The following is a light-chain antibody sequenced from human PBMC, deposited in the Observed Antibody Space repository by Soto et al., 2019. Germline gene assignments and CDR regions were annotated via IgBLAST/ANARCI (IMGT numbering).Light chain of an antibody. CDR2: AAP. CDR3: QQSYSTPPT. V-gene: IGKV1-39*01. Sequence: DIQMTQSPSSLSASVGDRVSITCRASQSISSYLNWYQQRPGEAPKLLIYAAPSLQGGVPSRFSGSGSGTDFTLTINSLQPADFATYYCQQSYSTPPTFGQGTKVEIK. J-gene: IGKJ1*01. CDR1: QSISSY.